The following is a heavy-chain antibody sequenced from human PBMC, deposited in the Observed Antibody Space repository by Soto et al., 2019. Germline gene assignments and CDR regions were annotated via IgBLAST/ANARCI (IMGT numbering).Heavy chain of an antibody. V-gene: IGHV1-3*01. D-gene: IGHD2-15*01. Sequence: QVQLVQSGAEVKKPGASVKVSCKASGYTFTSYAMHWVRQAPGQRLEWMGWINAGNGNTKYSKKFQGRVTITRDTSASTAYMELSSLRSEDTAVYYCARGVCSGGSCYSDAFDIWGQGTMVTVSS. CDR3: ARGVCSGGSCYSDAFDI. CDR1: GYTFTSYA. J-gene: IGHJ3*02. CDR2: INAGNGNT.